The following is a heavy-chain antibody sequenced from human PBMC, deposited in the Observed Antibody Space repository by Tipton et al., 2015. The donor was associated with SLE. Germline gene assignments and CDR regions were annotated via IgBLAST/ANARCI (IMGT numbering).Heavy chain of an antibody. CDR1: GYSISSGYY. CDR2: IYHSGST. Sequence: TLSLTCAVSGYSISSGYYWGWIRQPPGKGLEWIGSIYHSGSTYYNPSLKSRVTISVDKSKNQFSLKLSSVTAADTAVYYCASSYSLRPFDYWGQGTLVTVSS. V-gene: IGHV4-38-2*01. CDR3: ASSYSLRPFDY. D-gene: IGHD5-18*01. J-gene: IGHJ4*02.